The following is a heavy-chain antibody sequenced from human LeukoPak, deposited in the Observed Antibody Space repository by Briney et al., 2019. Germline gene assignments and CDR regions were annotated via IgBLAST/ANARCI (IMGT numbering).Heavy chain of an antibody. CDR2: ISWNSGSI. Sequence: PGRSLRLSCAASGFTFDDYAMHWVRQAPGKGLEWVSGISWNSGSIGYADSVKGRFTISRDNAKNSLYLQMNSLRAEDTALYYCAKAERDYYGSGSPTDYWGQGTLVTVSS. D-gene: IGHD3-10*01. V-gene: IGHV3-9*01. J-gene: IGHJ4*02. CDR1: GFTFDDYA. CDR3: AKAERDYYGSGSPTDY.